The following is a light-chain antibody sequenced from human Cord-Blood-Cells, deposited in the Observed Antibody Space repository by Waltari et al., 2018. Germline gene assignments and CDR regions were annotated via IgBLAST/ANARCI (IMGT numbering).Light chain of an antibody. CDR3: AAWDDSLSGPV. CDR2: RNN. CDR1: SSNIGSNY. J-gene: IGLJ3*02. Sequence: QSVLTHPPSASGTPGQRVTYSCSGSSSNIGSNYVYWYQQLPGTAPKLLIYRNNQRPSGVPDRFSGSKSGTSASLAISGLRSEDEADYYCAAWDDSLSGPVFGGGTKLTVL. V-gene: IGLV1-47*01.